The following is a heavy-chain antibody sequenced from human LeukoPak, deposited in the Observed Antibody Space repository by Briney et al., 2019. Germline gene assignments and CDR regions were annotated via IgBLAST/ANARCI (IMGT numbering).Heavy chain of an antibody. CDR3: ARGLLSSGYHRRLYGMDV. Sequence: SVKVSCKASGGTFSSYAISWVRQAPGQGLEWMGGIIPILGTANYAQKFQGRVTITADESTSTAYMELSSLRSEDTAVYYCARGLLSSGYHRRLYGMDVWGQGTTVTVSS. CDR2: IIPILGTA. D-gene: IGHD3-22*01. J-gene: IGHJ6*02. CDR1: GGTFSSYA. V-gene: IGHV1-69*13.